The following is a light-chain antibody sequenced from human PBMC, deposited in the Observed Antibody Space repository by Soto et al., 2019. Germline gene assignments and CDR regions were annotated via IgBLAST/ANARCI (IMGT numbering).Light chain of an antibody. Sequence: EIVMTQSPATLSVFPGERATLSCRASRSVNNNLAWYQQKPGQAPRLLIYGASTRATGIPARFSGSGSGTEFTLTISSLQTEDFAVYYCQQYDYWWTFGQGAKVEIK. CDR1: RSVNNN. CDR2: GAS. V-gene: IGKV3-15*01. J-gene: IGKJ1*01. CDR3: QQYDYWWT.